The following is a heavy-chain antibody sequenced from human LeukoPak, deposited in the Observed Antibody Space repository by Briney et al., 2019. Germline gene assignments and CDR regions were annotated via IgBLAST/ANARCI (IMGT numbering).Heavy chain of an antibody. CDR2: IYYSGST. CDR3: ARVFYDNIDY. Sequence: PSETLSLTCTVSGGSISSYYWSWIRQPPGKGLEWIGYIYYSGSTNYNPSLKSRVTISVDTSKNQFSLKLSPVTAADTAVYYCARVFYDNIDYWGQGTLVTVSS. CDR1: GGSISSYY. V-gene: IGHV4-59*01. J-gene: IGHJ4*02. D-gene: IGHD5/OR15-5a*01.